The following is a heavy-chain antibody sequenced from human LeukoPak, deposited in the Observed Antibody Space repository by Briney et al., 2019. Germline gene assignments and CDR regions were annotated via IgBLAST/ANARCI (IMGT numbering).Heavy chain of an antibody. CDR1: GFTFSSYG. Sequence: GGSLRLSCAASGFTFSSYGMHWVRQAPGKGLEWVAVILYDGSNKYYADSVKGRFTISRDNSKNTLYLQMNSLRAEDTAVYYCAKDLPNFDSWGQGTLVTVSS. V-gene: IGHV3-30*18. J-gene: IGHJ4*02. CDR3: AKDLPNFDS. CDR2: ILYDGSNK. D-gene: IGHD2-2*01.